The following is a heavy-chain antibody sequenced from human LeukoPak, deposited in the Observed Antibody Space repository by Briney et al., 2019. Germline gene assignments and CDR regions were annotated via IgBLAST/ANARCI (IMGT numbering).Heavy chain of an antibody. CDR1: GFTFSSYA. Sequence: GGSLRLSCAASGFTFSSYAMNWVRQAPGKGLEWVSVISVSGGGTFYADSVKGRFTISRDNSKNTLYLQMNSLRAEDTAVYYCATDFVPAAMFAWFDDWGQGTLVTVSS. CDR3: ATDFVPAAMFAWFDD. J-gene: IGHJ4*02. V-gene: IGHV3-23*01. CDR2: ISVSGGGT. D-gene: IGHD3-10*02.